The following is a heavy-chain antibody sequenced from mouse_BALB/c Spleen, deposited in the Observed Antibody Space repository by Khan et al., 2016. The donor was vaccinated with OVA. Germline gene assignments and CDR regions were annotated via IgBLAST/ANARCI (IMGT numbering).Heavy chain of an antibody. J-gene: IGHJ3*01. CDR2: INYTGYI. Sequence: EVQLQESGPSLVKPSQTLSLTCSVTGDSITSGYWNWIRKFPGNKLEYMGYINYTGYIYYNPSLKSRISILRHTSKNQYYLQLNSMTDEDTAPYYDATSTYRYASVKWGQGTLVTISA. V-gene: IGHV3-8*02. CDR1: GDSITSGY. CDR3: ATSTYRYASVK. D-gene: IGHD2-12*01.